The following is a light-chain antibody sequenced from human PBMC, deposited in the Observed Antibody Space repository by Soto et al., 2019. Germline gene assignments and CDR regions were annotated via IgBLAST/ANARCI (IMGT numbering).Light chain of an antibody. J-gene: IGKJ4*01. V-gene: IGKV3-20*01. CDR3: QNQGT. CDR1: QSVGRRY. CDR2: DTS. Sequence: VVLTQSPGTLSLSPGERATLSCRASQSVGRRYLAWYQQKPGQAPRLLIYDTSDRASDIPDRFSGGGSETDFSLNISRRVPEDSAVYYCQNQGTFGVVTQLEL.